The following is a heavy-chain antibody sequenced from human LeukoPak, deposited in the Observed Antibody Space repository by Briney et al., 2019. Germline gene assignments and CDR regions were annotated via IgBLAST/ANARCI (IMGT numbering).Heavy chain of an antibody. D-gene: IGHD1-26*01. V-gene: IGHV1-18*01. CDR1: GYTFTNYA. Sequence: ASVKVSCKASGYTFTNYALQWVRQAPGQRLEWMGWISAYNGNTNYAQKLQGRVTMTTDTSTSTAYMELRSLRSDDTAVYYCARPSIVGATEMAEWGQGTLVTVSS. J-gene: IGHJ4*02. CDR3: ARPSIVGATEMAE. CDR2: ISAYNGNT.